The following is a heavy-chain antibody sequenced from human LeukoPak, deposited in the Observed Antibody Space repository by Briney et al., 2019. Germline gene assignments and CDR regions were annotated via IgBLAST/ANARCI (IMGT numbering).Heavy chain of an antibody. CDR3: AKLSVSYSPMNYYYMDV. CDR2: IQYDGSNK. J-gene: IGHJ6*03. V-gene: IGHV3-30*02. D-gene: IGHD1-26*01. Sequence: QPGGSLRLSCAASGFPFRTYGMHWVRQAPGKGLEWVALIQYDGSNKYYADSVKGRFTISRDNSKNTLYLQMNSLRAEDTAVYYCAKLSVSYSPMNYYYMDVWGKGTTVTVSS. CDR1: GFPFRTYG.